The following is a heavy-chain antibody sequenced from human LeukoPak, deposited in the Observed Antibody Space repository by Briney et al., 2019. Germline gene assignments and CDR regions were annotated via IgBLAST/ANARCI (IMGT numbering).Heavy chain of an antibody. CDR3: ARGIEEYYYDSSGYYHYDY. J-gene: IGHJ4*02. CDR2: ISSSSSYI. D-gene: IGHD3-22*01. V-gene: IGHV3-21*01. Sequence: GGSLRLSCAASGFTFSSYSMNWVRQAPGKGLEWVSSISSSSSYIYYADSEKGRFTISRDNAKNSLYLQMNSLRAEDTAVYYCARGIEEYYYDSSGYYHYDYWGQGTLVTVSS. CDR1: GFTFSSYS.